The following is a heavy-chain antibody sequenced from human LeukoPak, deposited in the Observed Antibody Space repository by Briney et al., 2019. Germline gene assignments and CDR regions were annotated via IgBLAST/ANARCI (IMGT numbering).Heavy chain of an antibody. CDR3: AREEEVRAMVRGVPPYNWFDP. V-gene: IGHV1-2*02. D-gene: IGHD3-10*01. CDR2: INPNSGGT. J-gene: IGHJ5*02. CDR1: GYTFTGYY. Sequence: GASVKVSCKASGYTFTGYYMHWVRQAPGQGLEWMGWINPNSGGTNYAQKFQGRVTMTRDTSISTAYMELSRLRSDDTAVYYCAREEEVRAMVRGVPPYNWFDPWGQGTLVTVSS.